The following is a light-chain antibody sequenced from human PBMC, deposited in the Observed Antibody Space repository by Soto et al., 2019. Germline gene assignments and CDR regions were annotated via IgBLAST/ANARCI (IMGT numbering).Light chain of an antibody. J-gene: IGKJ2*01. CDR1: QSIFNY. CDR2: AVS. V-gene: IGKV1-39*01. CDR3: QQTYSELVYT. Sequence: DIHMSHCPSSLCASVGDRVTITCRSSQSIFNYLNWYQQKPGKAPEVLIYAVSSLQIGVPSRFAGSGSGTDFTLTITDLRPEDSATYYCQQTYSELVYTFGRGTKVDI.